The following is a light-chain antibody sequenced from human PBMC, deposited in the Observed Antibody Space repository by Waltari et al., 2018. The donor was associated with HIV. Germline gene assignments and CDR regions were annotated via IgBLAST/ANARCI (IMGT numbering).Light chain of an antibody. V-gene: IGLV2-8*01. CDR3: SSYAGSNNWVV. J-gene: IGLJ2*01. CDR2: DVS. Sequence: QSALTPPPPASGSPGTSHTIPCTGTSSHVGGYKYLYCYQQHPGKAPKLMIYDVSKRPSGVPDRFSGSKSGNTASLTVSGLQAEDEADYYCSSYAGSNNWVVFGGGTKLTVL. CDR1: SSHVGGYKY.